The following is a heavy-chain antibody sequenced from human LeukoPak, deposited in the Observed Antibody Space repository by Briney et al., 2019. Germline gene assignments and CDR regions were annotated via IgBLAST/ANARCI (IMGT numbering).Heavy chain of an antibody. Sequence: GGSLRLSCAASGFTFSVYWMIWVRQAPGKGLEWVANIKGDGSEKCYVDSVKGRFAISRDNAKNLVYLQMNSLRAEDTAVYYCARDGVPAGADYWGQGTLVTVSS. D-gene: IGHD2-2*01. V-gene: IGHV3-7*01. CDR2: IKGDGSEK. CDR3: ARDGVPAGADY. CDR1: GFTFSVYW. J-gene: IGHJ4*02.